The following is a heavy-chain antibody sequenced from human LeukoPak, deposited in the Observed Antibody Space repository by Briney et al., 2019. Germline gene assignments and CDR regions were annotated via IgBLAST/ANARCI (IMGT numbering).Heavy chain of an antibody. CDR3: ASLGDYYGSGSYSPFDY. CDR1: GYTFTGFY. Sequence: EASVKVSCKASGYTFTGFYMHWLRQAPGQGPEWMGWLNPNSGGTNYAQKFQGRVTMTRDTSISTAYMELSGLKSDDTAMYYCASLGDYYGSGSYSPFDYWGQGTLVTVSS. J-gene: IGHJ4*02. V-gene: IGHV1-2*02. CDR2: LNPNSGGT. D-gene: IGHD3-10*01.